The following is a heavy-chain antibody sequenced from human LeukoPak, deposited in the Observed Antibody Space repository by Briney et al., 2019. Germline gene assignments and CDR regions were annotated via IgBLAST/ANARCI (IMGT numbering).Heavy chain of an antibody. CDR1: GGSISSYY. V-gene: IGHV4-59*08. J-gene: IGHJ4*02. CDR2: IYYSGST. CDR3: ARLSCYFDY. Sequence: SETLSLTCTVSGGSISSYYWSWIRQPPGKGLEWIGYIYYSGSTNYNPSLKSRVTISVDTSKNQFSLKLSSVTAADTAVYYCARLSCYFDYWGQGTLVTVSS.